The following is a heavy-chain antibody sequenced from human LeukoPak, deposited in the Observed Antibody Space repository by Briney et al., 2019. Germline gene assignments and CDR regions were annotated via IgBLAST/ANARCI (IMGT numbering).Heavy chain of an antibody. CDR1: GGTFSSYA. CDR2: MNPNSGNT. CDR3: ARGRASGVIVVVPSDY. V-gene: IGHV1-8*02. J-gene: IGHJ4*02. Sequence: ASVKVSCKASGGTFSSYAINWVRQATGQGLEWMGWMNPNSGNTGYAQKFQGRVTMTRNTSISTAYMELSSLRSEDTAVYYCARGRASGVIVVVPSDYWGQGTLVTVSS. D-gene: IGHD3-22*01.